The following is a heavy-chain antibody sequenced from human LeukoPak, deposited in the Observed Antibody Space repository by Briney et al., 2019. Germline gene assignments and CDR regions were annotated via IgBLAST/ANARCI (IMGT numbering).Heavy chain of an antibody. J-gene: IGHJ4*02. CDR1: GYSFTSYW. CDR2: IDPSDSYT. D-gene: IGHD4-17*01. CDR3: ASNYGDYEGDFDY. V-gene: IGHV5-10-1*01. Sequence: GESLKISCQGSGYSFTSYWISWVRQMPGKGLEWMARIDPSDSYTNYSPSFQGHVTISADKSISTAYLQWSSLKASDTAMYYCASNYGDYEGDFDYWGQGTLVTVSS.